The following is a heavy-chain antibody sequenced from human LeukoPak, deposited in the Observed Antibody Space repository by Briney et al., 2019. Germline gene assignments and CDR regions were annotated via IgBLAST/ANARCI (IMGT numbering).Heavy chain of an antibody. CDR1: GGTFSSYA. CDR2: IIPIFGTA. Sequence: ASVKVSCKASGGTFSSYAISWVRQAPGQGLEWMGGIIPIFGTANYAQKFQGRVTITTDESTSTAYMELSSLRSEDTAVYYCARNVGYSYYYYYYMDVWGQGTTVTVSS. D-gene: IGHD5-18*01. CDR3: ARNVGYSYYYYYYMDV. J-gene: IGHJ6*03. V-gene: IGHV1-69*05.